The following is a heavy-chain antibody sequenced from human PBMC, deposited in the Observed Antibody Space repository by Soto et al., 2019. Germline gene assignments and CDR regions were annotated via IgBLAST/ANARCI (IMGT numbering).Heavy chain of an antibody. CDR3: ARGKGTRENWFDT. Sequence: SETLSLTCAVSGGSISSSNWWSWVRQPPGKGLEWIGEIYHSGSTNYNPSLKSRVTISVDKSKNQFSLKLSSVTAADTAVYYCARGKGTRENWFDTWGQGTLVTVSS. J-gene: IGHJ5*02. D-gene: IGHD3-10*01. CDR1: GGSISSSNW. CDR2: IYHSGST. V-gene: IGHV4-4*02.